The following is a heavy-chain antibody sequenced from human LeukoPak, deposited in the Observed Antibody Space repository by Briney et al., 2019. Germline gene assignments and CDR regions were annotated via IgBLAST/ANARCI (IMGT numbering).Heavy chain of an antibody. CDR1: GGSISSSSYY. CDR2: IYYSGST. J-gene: IGHJ4*02. Sequence: SETLSLTCTVSGGSISSSSYYWGWIRQPPGKRLEWIGSIYYSGSTYYHPSLKSRVTISVDTSKNQFSLKLSSVTAADTAVYYCARVGTVVVPAAIGYWGQGTLVTVSS. CDR3: ARVGTVVVPAAIGY. D-gene: IGHD2-2*01. V-gene: IGHV4-39*01.